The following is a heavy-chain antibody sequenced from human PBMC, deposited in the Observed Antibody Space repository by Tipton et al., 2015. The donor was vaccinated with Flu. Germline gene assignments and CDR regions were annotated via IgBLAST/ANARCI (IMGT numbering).Heavy chain of an antibody. V-gene: IGHV4-59*12. D-gene: IGHD2/OR15-2a*01. J-gene: IGHJ6*03. CDR1: GGSISSYY. CDR3: ARVLLDYYYYMDV. CDR2: IYYSGST. Sequence: TLSLTCTVSGGSISSYYWSWIRQPPGKGLGWIGYIYYSGSTNYNPSLKSRVTISVDTSKNQFSLKLSSVTAADTAVYYCARVLLDYYYYMDVWGKGTTVTVSS.